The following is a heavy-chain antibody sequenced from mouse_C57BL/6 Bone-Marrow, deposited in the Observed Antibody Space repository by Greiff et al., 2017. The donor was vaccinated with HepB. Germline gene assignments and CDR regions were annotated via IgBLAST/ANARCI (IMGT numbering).Heavy chain of an antibody. D-gene: IGHD1-1*01. CDR1: GYSITSGYY. V-gene: IGHV3-6*01. J-gene: IGHJ4*01. CDR2: ISYDGSN. Sequence: EVKLEESGPGLVKPSQSLSLTCSVTGYSITSGYYWNWIRQFPGNKLEWMGYISYDGSNNYNPSLKNRISITRDTSKNQFFLKLNSVTTEDTATYYCARERNGSRSYAMDYWGQGTSVTVSS. CDR3: ARERNGSRSYAMDY.